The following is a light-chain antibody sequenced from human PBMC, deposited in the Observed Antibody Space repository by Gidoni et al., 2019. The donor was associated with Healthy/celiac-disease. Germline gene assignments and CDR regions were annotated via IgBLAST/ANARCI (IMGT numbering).Light chain of an antibody. V-gene: IGKV1-39*01. CDR3: QQSYSTPRT. CDR1: QSINSY. CDR2: AAS. Sequence: DIQMTQSPSSLSASVGDRVTITCRASQSINSYLNWYQQKPGKAPKLLSYAASSLQSGVPSRFSGSGSGTDFTLTISSLQPEDSATYYCQQSYSTPRTFGGGTKVEIK. J-gene: IGKJ4*01.